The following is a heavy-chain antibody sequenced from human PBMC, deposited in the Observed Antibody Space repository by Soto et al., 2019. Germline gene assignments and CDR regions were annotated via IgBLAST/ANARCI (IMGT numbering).Heavy chain of an antibody. CDR1: GYTFTSYA. CDR2: INAGNGNT. CDR3: GRDPVYDSSGYPDY. V-gene: IGHV1-3*01. Sequence: PSVKVSCKASGYTFTSYAMHWVRQAPGQRLEWMGWINAGNGNTKYFQKFQGSVTSTRDTSVSTAYMELSSLRSEDTAVYYCGRDPVYDSSGYPDYWRQGTLVTVCS. D-gene: IGHD3-22*01. J-gene: IGHJ4*02.